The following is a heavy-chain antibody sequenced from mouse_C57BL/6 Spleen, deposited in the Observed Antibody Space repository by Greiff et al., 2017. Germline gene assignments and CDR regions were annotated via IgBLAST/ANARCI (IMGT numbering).Heavy chain of an antibody. V-gene: IGHV5-17*01. Sequence: EVQRVESGGGLVKPGGSLKLSCAASGFTFSDYGMHWVRQAPEKGLEWVAYISSGSSTIYYADTVKGRFTISRDNAKNTLFLQMTRLRSEDTAMYYCARGGNYYAMDYWGQGTSVTVSS. J-gene: IGHJ4*01. CDR1: GFTFSDYG. D-gene: IGHD2-1*01. CDR3: ARGGNYYAMDY. CDR2: ISSGSSTI.